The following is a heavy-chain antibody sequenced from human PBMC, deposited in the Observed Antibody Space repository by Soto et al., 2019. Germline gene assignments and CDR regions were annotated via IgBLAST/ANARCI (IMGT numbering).Heavy chain of an antibody. CDR2: IDPSDSDT. D-gene: IGHD1-26*01. J-gene: IGHJ6*01. CDR3: ATSYSYSRTYYYFGMDV. Sequence: GESLKISCKGSGYSFSSYWITWVRQMPVKGLGWMGRIDPSDSDTNYSPSFQGHVTISADKSIITAYLQWSSLKASDTAMYYCATSYSYSRTYYYFGMDVWGQGTTVTVSS. V-gene: IGHV5-10-1*01. CDR1: GYSFSSYW.